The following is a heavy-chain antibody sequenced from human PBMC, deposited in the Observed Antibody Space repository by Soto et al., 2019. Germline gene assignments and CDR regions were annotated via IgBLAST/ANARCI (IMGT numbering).Heavy chain of an antibody. Sequence: ALVKVSCNASGYSFTSYGTSWVRQDPGQGLDWMGWISAYDGNTNYEQKHQGRVTMTTDTSTRTAYMELRSLRSDDPAVSYCARCRRLVGVYFGMEVWGQGTTVTVSS. D-gene: IGHD1-26*01. J-gene: IGHJ6*02. V-gene: IGHV1-18*04. CDR3: ARCRRLVGVYFGMEV. CDR2: ISAYDGNT. CDR1: GYSFTSYG.